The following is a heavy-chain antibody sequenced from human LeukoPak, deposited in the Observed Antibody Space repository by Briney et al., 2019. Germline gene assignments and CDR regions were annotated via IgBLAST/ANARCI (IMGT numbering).Heavy chain of an antibody. CDR1: GFTFSSYW. V-gene: IGHV3-7*01. CDR2: IKEDGNGK. J-gene: IGHJ4*02. D-gene: IGHD5-18*01. Sequence: GGSLRLSCAASGFTFSSYWMSWVRQAPGKGLEWLANIKEDGNGKNYVDSVKGRFTISRDDAKNSLYLQMNSLRSDDTAVYYCAREGAGIQLWLRSIDYWGQGTLVTVSS. CDR3: AREGAGIQLWLRSIDY.